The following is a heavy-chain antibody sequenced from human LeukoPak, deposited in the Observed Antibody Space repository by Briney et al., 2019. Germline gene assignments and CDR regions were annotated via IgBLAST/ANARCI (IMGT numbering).Heavy chain of an antibody. D-gene: IGHD2-2*01. V-gene: IGHV1-2*02. CDR1: GYTFTGYY. CDR2: INPNSGGT. Sequence: ASVKVSCKASGYTFTGYYMHCVRQAPGQGLEWMGWINPNSGGTNYAQKFQGRVTMTRDTSISTAYMELSRLRSDDTAVYYCARERCSSTSCLNWFDPRGQGTLVTVSS. CDR3: ARERCSSTSCLNWFDP. J-gene: IGHJ5*02.